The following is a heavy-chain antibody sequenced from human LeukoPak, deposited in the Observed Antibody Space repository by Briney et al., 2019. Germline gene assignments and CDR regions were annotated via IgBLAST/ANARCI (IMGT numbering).Heavy chain of an antibody. J-gene: IGHJ4*02. CDR2: ISGYNGDT. Sequence: ASVKLFCKASGYTFTAYGISWVRQAPGQGLVCVGWISGYNGDTKYAQRFEGRVTMTTDTSTTTAFMDLRSLRSDDTAVYFCATSTGGYSDLYFHYWGQGTLVSVSS. CDR3: ATSTGGYSDLYFHY. V-gene: IGHV1-18*01. CDR1: GYTFTAYG. D-gene: IGHD3-22*01.